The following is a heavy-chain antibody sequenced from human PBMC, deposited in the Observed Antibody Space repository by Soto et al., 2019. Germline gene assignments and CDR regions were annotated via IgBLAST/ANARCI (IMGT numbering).Heavy chain of an antibody. CDR3: ARGATGVAGQPRYYYYYYGMDV. Sequence: SVKVSCKASGGTFSSYAISWVRQAPGQGLEWMGGIIPIFGTANYAQKFQGRVTITADESTSTAYMELSSLRSEDTAVYYCARGATGVAGQPRYYYYYYGMDVWGQGTTVTVSS. CDR1: GGTFSSYA. CDR2: IIPIFGTA. J-gene: IGHJ6*02. V-gene: IGHV1-69*13. D-gene: IGHD6-19*01.